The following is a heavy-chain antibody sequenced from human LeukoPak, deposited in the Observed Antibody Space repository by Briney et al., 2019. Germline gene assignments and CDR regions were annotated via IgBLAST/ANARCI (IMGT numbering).Heavy chain of an antibody. V-gene: IGHV4-59*01. Sequence: SETLSLTCTVSGGSISSYYWSWIRQPPGKGLEWIGYIYYRGSTNYNPSLKSRVTISVDTSKNQFSLKLSSVTAADTALYYCARFCRRLDSGGHFDYWGQGTLVTVSS. CDR1: GGSISSYY. D-gene: IGHD2-15*01. CDR2: IYYRGST. CDR3: ARFCRRLDSGGHFDY. J-gene: IGHJ4*02.